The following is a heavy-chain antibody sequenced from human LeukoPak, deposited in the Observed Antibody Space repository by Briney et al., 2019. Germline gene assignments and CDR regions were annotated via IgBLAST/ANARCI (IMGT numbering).Heavy chain of an antibody. V-gene: IGHV3-11*05. CDR1: GFTFSDYY. CDR2: ISSSNSYT. Sequence: GGSLRLSCAASGFTFSDYYMSWIRQAPGKGLEWVSYISSSNSYTNYADSVKGRFTISRDNAKNSLYLQMNSLRAEDTAVYYCARVGYDILTGYYRGFDYWGQGTLVTVSS. D-gene: IGHD3-9*01. CDR3: ARVGYDILTGYYRGFDY. J-gene: IGHJ4*02.